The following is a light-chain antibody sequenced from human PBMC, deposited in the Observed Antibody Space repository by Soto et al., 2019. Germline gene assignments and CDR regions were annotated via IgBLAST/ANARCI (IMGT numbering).Light chain of an antibody. V-gene: IGKV1-5*01. CDR1: QSINNL. CDR2: DVS. CDR3: QLYDSYPLT. J-gene: IGKJ4*01. Sequence: DVQMTQYTSTLSASVGDRVTITCRASQSINNLLAWYQQKPGKAPKFLIYDVSTLESGVPSRFSGSGSGTEFTLTISSLQPEDFVTYYCQLYDSYPLTYGGGTKVDIK.